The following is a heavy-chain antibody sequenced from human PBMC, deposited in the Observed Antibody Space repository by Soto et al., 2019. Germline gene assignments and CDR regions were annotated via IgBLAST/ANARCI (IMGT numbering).Heavy chain of an antibody. Sequence: QVQLVESGGGVVQPGRSLRLSRAASGFTFSSYGMHWVRQAPGKGLEWVAVIWYDGSDKYYADSVKGRFTISRDNSKNTLYLQTNSLRAEDTAVYYCARDRYSSGWYDLDYWGQGTLVTVSS. J-gene: IGHJ4*02. CDR2: IWYDGSDK. CDR1: GFTFSSYG. D-gene: IGHD6-19*01. V-gene: IGHV3-33*01. CDR3: ARDRYSSGWYDLDY.